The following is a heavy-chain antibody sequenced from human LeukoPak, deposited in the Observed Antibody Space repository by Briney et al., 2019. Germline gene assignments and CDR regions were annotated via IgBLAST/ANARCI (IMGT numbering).Heavy chain of an antibody. CDR3: ARDWARGIAKDY. J-gene: IGHJ4*02. CDR1: GFTFSSNY. CDR2: IYSGGST. V-gene: IGHV3-66*01. Sequence: GGSLRLSCAASGFTFSSNYMSWVRQAPGKGLEWVSVIYSGGSTYYADSVKGRFTISRDNSKNTLYLQMNSLRAEDTAVYYCARDWARGIAKDYWGQGTLVTVSS. D-gene: IGHD2-21*01.